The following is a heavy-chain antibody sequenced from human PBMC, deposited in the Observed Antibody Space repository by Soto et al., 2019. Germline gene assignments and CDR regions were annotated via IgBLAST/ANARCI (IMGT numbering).Heavy chain of an antibody. D-gene: IGHD3-3*01. J-gene: IGHJ6*02. CDR2: INPSGGST. CDR3: ARGSRVLRLLDLYYYYGMDV. V-gene: IGHV1-46*01. CDR1: GYTFTSYY. Sequence: QVQLVQSGAEVKKPGASVKVSCKASGYTFTSYYMHWVRQAPGQGLEWLGIINPSGGSTSYAQKFQGRVIMTRDTSRSKVYMELSSLRSEDTDVYYCARGSRVLRLLDLYYYYGMDVWGQGTTVTVSS.